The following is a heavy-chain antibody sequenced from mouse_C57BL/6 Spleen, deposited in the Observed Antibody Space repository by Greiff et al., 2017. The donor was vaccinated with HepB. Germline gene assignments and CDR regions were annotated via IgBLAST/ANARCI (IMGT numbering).Heavy chain of an antibody. V-gene: IGHV1-76*01. CDR2: IYPGSGNT. CDR3: ARDLPYYYAMDY. Sequence: VQLQQSGAELVRPGASVKLSCKASGYTFTDYYINWVKQRPGQGLEWIARIYPGSGNTYYNEKFKGKATLTAEKSSSTAYMQLSSLTSDDSAVYFCARDLPYYYAMDYWGQGTSVTVSS. CDR1: GYTFTDYY. J-gene: IGHJ4*01.